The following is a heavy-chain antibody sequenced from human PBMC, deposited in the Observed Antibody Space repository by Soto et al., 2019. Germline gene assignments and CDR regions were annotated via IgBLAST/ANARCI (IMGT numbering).Heavy chain of an antibody. J-gene: IGHJ5*02. CDR3: SRLVVPIGSDTAVVPISGTPNWVDT. CDR2: IDPSDSHT. V-gene: IGHV5-10-1*01. Sequence: PGESLKSSFKGSGYTFFNHWIIWVRQMPGKVLELMGRIDPSDSHTNYSQSFRGHVTISADKSITTAYLQWSSLKASDTAMYYCSRLVVPIGSDTAVVPISGTPNWVDTWGQITLVAVSS. D-gene: IGHD2-2*01. CDR1: GYTFFNHW.